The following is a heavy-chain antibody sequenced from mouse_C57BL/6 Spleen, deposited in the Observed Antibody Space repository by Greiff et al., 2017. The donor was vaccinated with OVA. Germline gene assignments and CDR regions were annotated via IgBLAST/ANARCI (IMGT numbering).Heavy chain of an antibody. D-gene: IGHD2-4*01. V-gene: IGHV1-64*01. CDR1: GYTFTSYW. J-gene: IGHJ3*01. CDR3: ARSGDYGAY. Sequence: VQLQQPGAELVKPGASVKLSCKASGYTFTSYWMHWVKQRPGQGLEWIGMIHPNSGSTNYNEKFKSKATLTVDKSSSTAYMQLSSLTSEDSAVYYCARSGDYGAYWGQGTLVTVSA. CDR2: IHPNSGST.